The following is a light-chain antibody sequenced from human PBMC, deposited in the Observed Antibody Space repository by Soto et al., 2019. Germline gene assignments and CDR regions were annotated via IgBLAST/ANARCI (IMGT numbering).Light chain of an antibody. J-gene: IGLJ2*01. CDR2: EVS. V-gene: IGLV2-8*01. CDR1: SSDVGGYNY. CDR3: SSYAGSNNLV. Sequence: QSVLTQPPSASGSPGQSVTISCTGTSSDVGGYNYVSWYQRHPGKAPKLMIYEVSKRPSGVPDRFSGSKSGNTASLTVSGLQADDEADYYCSSYAGSNNLVFGGGTKLTVL.